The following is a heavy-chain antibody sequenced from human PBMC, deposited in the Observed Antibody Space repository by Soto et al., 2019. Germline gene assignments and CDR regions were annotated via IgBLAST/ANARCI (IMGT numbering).Heavy chain of an antibody. Sequence: QVQLVQSGAEVKKPGSSVKVSCKASGGTFSSYTINWVRQAPGQGLEWMGRINPILGQANYAQKSQGRVTVTADESKSTTYMELRSLRSEDTAVYYSARSDCSGGTCSHDWCDPWGQVNMVTVSS. D-gene: IGHD2-15*01. V-gene: IGHV1-69*01. CDR3: ARSDCSGGTCSHDWCDP. CDR1: GGTFSSYT. J-gene: IGHJ5*02. CDR2: INPILGQA.